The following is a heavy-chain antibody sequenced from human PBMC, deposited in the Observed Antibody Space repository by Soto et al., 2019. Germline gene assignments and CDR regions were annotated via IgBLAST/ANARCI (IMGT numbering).Heavy chain of an antibody. CDR1: GLTFSSYA. D-gene: IGHD2-2*01. J-gene: IGHJ6*01. Sequence: PGGSLRLSCAASGLTFSSYAMTWVRQAPGGGLEGVSSISGNGGGTYYADSVKGRFTISRDNAKKTVDLEMNGLRAEDTALYYRAKHCRCCRTSCHFPHYPEAIGVWREATTV. V-gene: IGHV3-23*01. CDR2: ISGNGGGT. CDR3: AKHCRCCRTSCHFPHYPEAIGV.